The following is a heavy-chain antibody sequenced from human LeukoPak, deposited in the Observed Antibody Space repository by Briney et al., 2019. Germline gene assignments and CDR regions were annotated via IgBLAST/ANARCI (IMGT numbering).Heavy chain of an antibody. V-gene: IGHV3-30-3*01. CDR3: ARDSGSGNNDY. CDR2: ISFDGSNI. D-gene: IGHD1-26*01. CDR1: GYTFTGYY. J-gene: IGHJ4*02. Sequence: SCKASGYTFTGYYMHWVRQAPGKGLEWVAVISFDGSNIYYADSVKGRFTISRDNSKRTLYLQMNGLRAEDAAVYYCARDSGSGNNDYWGQGTLVTVSS.